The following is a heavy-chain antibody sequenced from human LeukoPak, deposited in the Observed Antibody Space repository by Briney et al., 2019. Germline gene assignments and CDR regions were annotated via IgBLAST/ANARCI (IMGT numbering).Heavy chain of an antibody. V-gene: IGHV3-66*01. J-gene: IGHJ4*02. D-gene: IGHD2-21*02. CDR2: IYRGEKT. CDR3: ARSDGGVLYCGEDCYLDL. Sequence: GGSLRLSCEASGFGVSSNYINWVRQAPGKGLEWVSVIYRGEKTYYADSVKGRFNISRDSSKNAVFLQMNSLRAEDTAIYYCARSDGGVLYCGEDCYLDLWGQGTLVTVSS. CDR1: GFGVSSNY.